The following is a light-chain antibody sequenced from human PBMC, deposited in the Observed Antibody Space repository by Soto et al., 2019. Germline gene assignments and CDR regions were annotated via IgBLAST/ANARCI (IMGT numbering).Light chain of an antibody. CDR3: QQSSNWPPGLT. V-gene: IGKV3-11*01. CDR1: QSVSSY. CDR2: DAS. J-gene: IGKJ4*01. Sequence: EIVLTQSPATLYLSPGERATLSCRASQSVSSYLAWYQQKPGQAPRLLIYDASNRATGIPARFSGSGSGTDFTLTISSLEPEDFAVYYCQQSSNWPPGLTFGGGTKVDIK.